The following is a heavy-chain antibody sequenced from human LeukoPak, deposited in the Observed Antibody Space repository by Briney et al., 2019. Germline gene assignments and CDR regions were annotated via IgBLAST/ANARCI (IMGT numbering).Heavy chain of an antibody. D-gene: IGHD1-20*01. V-gene: IGHV1-69*13. J-gene: IGHJ4*02. CDR1: GGTLSYSA. CDR3: ARLVGRITGYDY. Sequence: SVKVSCKASGGTLSYSAISWVRQAPGQGLEWMGGTIPIFGTAHYAQKFQGRVTITADDSTKTAYMELSSLRSEDTAVYYCARLVGRITGYDYWGQGTLVTVSS. CDR2: TIPIFGTA.